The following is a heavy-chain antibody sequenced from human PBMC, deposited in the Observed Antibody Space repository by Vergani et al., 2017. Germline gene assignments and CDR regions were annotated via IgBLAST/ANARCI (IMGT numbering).Heavy chain of an antibody. J-gene: IGHJ4*02. CDR2: MDYSGST. CDR1: GDSVISTDYH. CDR3: ASKRGACRAAYCHSYDF. Sequence: QVQLQESGPGLVKPSETLSLTCTVSGDSVISTDYHWGWIRQPPGKGLEWIGSMDYSGSTSYNPSLGSRIPISFETPKNQFSLSLTSVTAADTAVFYCASKRGACRAAYCHSYDFWGPGTLVGVSS. V-gene: IGHV4-39*01. D-gene: IGHD2-15*01.